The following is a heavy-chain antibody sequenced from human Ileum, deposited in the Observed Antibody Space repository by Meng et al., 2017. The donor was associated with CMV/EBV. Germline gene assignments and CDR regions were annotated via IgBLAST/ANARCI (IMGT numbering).Heavy chain of an antibody. CDR2: IKEDGSEK. CDR1: GFTFTNAW. Sequence: GGSLRLSCAASGFTFTNAWMSWVRQAPEKGLEWVANIKEDGSEKNYVDSVKGRFTISRDNSNNLVHLQMSDLRAEDTSVYYCARWGGEGSTSGLDSWGQGTLVTVSS. D-gene: IGHD2/OR15-2a*01. V-gene: IGHV3-7*01. J-gene: IGHJ4*02. CDR3: ARWGGEGSTSGLDS.